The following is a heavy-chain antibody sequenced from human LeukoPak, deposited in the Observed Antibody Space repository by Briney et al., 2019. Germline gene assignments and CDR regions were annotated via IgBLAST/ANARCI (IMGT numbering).Heavy chain of an antibody. CDR1: GFTFSSYG. CDR2: ITGSGGNT. CDR3: AKRAGGYYFDY. D-gene: IGHD5-12*01. J-gene: IGHJ4*02. Sequence: GGSLRLSCAASGFTFSSYGMSWVRQAPGKGLEWVSSITGSGGNTYYADSVKGRFTISRDNSKSTVYLQMNSLRAEDTAIYHCAKRAGGYYFDYWGQGTLVTVSS. V-gene: IGHV3-23*01.